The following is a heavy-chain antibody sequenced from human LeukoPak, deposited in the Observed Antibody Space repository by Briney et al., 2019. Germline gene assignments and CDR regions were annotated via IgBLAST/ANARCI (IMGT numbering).Heavy chain of an antibody. CDR3: AREAIFGVVTGVDV. D-gene: IGHD3-3*01. V-gene: IGHV4-34*01. Sequence: SETLSLTCAVYGGSFSGYYWSWIRQPPGKGLEWIGEINPSGSTNYNPSLKSRVTISVDTSKNQFSLKLSSVTAADTAVYYCAREAIFGVVTGVDVWGKGTTVTVSS. J-gene: IGHJ6*04. CDR2: INPSGST. CDR1: GGSFSGYY.